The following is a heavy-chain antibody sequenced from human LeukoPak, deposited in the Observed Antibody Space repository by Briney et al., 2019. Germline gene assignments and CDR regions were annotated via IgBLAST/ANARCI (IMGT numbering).Heavy chain of an antibody. J-gene: IGHJ4*02. V-gene: IGHV5-51*03. Sequence: GESLKISCKGSGYSFTTYWIGWVRQMPGKGLELMGIIHPGGSDTKYRPSFQGQVTISADKSSSTAYLQWSSLKASDTAMYYSAKLNYYDSSGYNGAFDYWGQGTLVTVSS. CDR3: AKLNYYDSSGYNGAFDY. D-gene: IGHD3-22*01. CDR2: IHPGGSDT. CDR1: GYSFTTYW.